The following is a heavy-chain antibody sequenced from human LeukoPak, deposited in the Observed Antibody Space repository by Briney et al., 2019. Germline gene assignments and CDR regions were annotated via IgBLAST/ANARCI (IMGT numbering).Heavy chain of an antibody. D-gene: IGHD3-22*01. CDR1: GYTFTGFY. Sequence: ASVKVSCTASGYTFTGFYIHWVRQAPGQGLEWMGRINPNSGDTNYAQKFLARVTITRDTSIRTAFMELTRLRSDDTAVYYCARVGYYDGSGYLDYWGQGTLVPSPQ. CDR3: ARVGYYDGSGYLDY. V-gene: IGHV1-2*06. J-gene: IGHJ4*02. CDR2: INPNSGDT.